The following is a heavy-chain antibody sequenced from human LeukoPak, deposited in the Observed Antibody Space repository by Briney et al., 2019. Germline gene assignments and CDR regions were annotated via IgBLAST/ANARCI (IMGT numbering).Heavy chain of an antibody. CDR2: IYHSGAT. CDR1: DASISGYY. CDR3: ARKSPTSGSYGWYFDY. V-gene: IGHV4-59*01. D-gene: IGHD1-26*01. J-gene: IGHJ4*02. Sequence: PSETLSLTCTVSDASISGYYWSWIRQPPGRGLEWIGYIYHSGATNYNPSLRSRVTISVDTSNNQFSLNLRSVTAADTAIYYCARKSPTSGSYGWYFDYWGQGALVTVSS.